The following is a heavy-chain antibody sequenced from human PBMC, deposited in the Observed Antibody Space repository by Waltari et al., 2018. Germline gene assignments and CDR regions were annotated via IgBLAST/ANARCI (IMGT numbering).Heavy chain of an antibody. CDR3: ARCPFLSVVGIAVAGNPRKYYYYDYGMDV. CDR2: IYWNDDK. Sequence: QITLKESGPTLVKPTQTLTLTCTFSGFSLSTRGVGVGWIRQPPGQALERLALIYWNDDKRYRPAKKIRRTINKDTDKNQLGLTRTNMYPVDTSTYYCARCPFLSVVGIAVAGNPRKYYYYDYGMDVWGQGTTVTVSS. D-gene: IGHD6-19*01. CDR1: GFSLSTRGVG. V-gene: IGHV2-5*01. J-gene: IGHJ6*02.